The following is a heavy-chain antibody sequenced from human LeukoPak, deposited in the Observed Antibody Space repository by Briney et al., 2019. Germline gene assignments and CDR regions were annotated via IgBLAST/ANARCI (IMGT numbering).Heavy chain of an antibody. D-gene: IGHD6-19*01. Sequence: GGSLRLSWIASGFTCSSYAMSWVRQAPGKGLEWVSAISGSGGRTYYADSVKGRFTISRDNFKNTLYVQMNSLRAEDTAVYYCVKEKDSRGFFDYWGQGTLVTVSS. CDR2: ISGSGGRT. V-gene: IGHV3-23*01. CDR1: GFTCSSYA. J-gene: IGHJ4*02. CDR3: VKEKDSRGFFDY.